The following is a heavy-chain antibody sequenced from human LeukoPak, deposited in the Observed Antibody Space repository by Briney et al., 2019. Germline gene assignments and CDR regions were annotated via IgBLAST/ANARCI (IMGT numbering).Heavy chain of an antibody. J-gene: IGHJ4*02. V-gene: IGHV4-39*07. CDR3: ARDNDSRDPPHFDY. CDR2: VYYSGST. Sequence: SETLSLTCTVSGGSISSSTSYWGWIRQPPGKGLEWIGSVYYSGSTYYNPSFKSRLTVSVDTSKNQFSLRLSSVTAADTAVYYCARDNDSRDPPHFDYWGQGTLVTVSS. CDR1: GGSISSSTSY. D-gene: IGHD3-16*01.